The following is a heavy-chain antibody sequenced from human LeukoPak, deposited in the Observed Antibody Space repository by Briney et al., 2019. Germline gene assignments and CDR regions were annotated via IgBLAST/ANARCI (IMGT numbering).Heavy chain of an antibody. Sequence: GGSLRLSCAASGFTFSSYGMHWVRQAPGKGLEWVAVISYDGSNKYYADSVKGRFTISRDNSKNTLYLQMNSLRAEDTAVYYCAKARRDYWGQGTLVTVSS. CDR1: GFTFSSYG. CDR3: AKARRDY. CDR2: ISYDGSNK. J-gene: IGHJ4*02. D-gene: IGHD6-6*01. V-gene: IGHV3-30*18.